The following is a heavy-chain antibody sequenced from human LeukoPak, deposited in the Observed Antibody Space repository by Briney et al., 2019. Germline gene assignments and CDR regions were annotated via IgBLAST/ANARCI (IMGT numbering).Heavy chain of an antibody. CDR2: INSSSSYI. CDR1: GFTFSSYS. CDR3: ARDYGGRYSYGSYFDY. Sequence: GGSLRLSCAASGFTFSSYSMNWVRQAPGKGLEWVSSINSSSSYIYYADSVKGRFTISRDNAKNSLYLQMNSLRAEDTAVYYCARDYGGRYSYGSYFDYWGQGTLVTVSS. J-gene: IGHJ4*02. V-gene: IGHV3-21*01. D-gene: IGHD5-18*01.